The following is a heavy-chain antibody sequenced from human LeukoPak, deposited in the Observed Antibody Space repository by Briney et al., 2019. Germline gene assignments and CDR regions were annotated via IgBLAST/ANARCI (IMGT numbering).Heavy chain of an antibody. Sequence: ASVKVSCKASGGTFSSYAISWVRQAPGQGLEWMGRIITILGVANYAQKLHGRVTITADKSTSTAYMELSSLRSEDTAVYYCARDRGYSSSWYEPRYYFYGMDVWGQGTTVTVSS. CDR1: GGTFSSYA. V-gene: IGHV1-69*04. D-gene: IGHD6-13*01. CDR2: IITILGVA. CDR3: ARDRGYSSSWYEPRYYFYGMDV. J-gene: IGHJ6*02.